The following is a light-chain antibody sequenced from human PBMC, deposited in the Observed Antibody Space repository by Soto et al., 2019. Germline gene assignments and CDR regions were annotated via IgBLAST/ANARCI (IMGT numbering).Light chain of an antibody. CDR3: QQYNSYPWT. J-gene: IGKJ1*01. CDR2: KAS. V-gene: IGKV1-5*03. CDR1: QTISTW. Sequence: DIQMTQSPSSLSASVGDRVTFTCRASQTISTWLAWYQQKPGEAPKLLIYKASTLEVGVPSRFSASGSGTEFTLTINTLQPADFATYYCQQYNSYPWTFGQGTKV.